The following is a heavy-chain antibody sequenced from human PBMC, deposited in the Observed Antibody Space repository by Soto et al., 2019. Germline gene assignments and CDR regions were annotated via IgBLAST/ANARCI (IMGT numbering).Heavy chain of an antibody. D-gene: IGHD1-26*01. CDR3: ATDLSGTGLDI. CDR1: GDSIGRFY. CDR2: VYSTGGT. V-gene: IGHV4-4*07. Sequence: QVQLHESGPGLVKPSETLSLTCNVSGDSIGRFYWSWIRQSAEKGLEWIGRVYSTGGTAYNPARKGRVTVSLDRSNNHVSLEMNSVAAADTAVYFCATDLSGTGLDIWGRGTRVTVSS. J-gene: IGHJ6*02.